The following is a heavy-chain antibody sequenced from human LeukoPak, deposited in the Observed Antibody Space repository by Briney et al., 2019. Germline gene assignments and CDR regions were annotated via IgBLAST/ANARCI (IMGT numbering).Heavy chain of an antibody. CDR1: GFTFSSYS. CDR2: ISSSSSYI. D-gene: IGHD6-13*01. V-gene: IGHV3-21*01. Sequence: GGSLRLSCAASGFTFSSYSMNWVRQAPGKGLEWVSSISSSSSYIYYADSVKGQFTISRDNAKNSLYLQMNSLRAEDTAVYYCASLVTGIAAAGTPIEYWGQGTLVTVSS. J-gene: IGHJ4*02. CDR3: ASLVTGIAAAGTPIEY.